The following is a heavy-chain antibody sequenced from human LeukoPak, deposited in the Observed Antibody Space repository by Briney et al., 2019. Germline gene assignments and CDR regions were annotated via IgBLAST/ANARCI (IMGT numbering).Heavy chain of an antibody. CDR2: ISYDGSNK. CDR3: AKDLTRYSGYEGTHYFDY. J-gene: IGHJ4*02. Sequence: GGSLRLSCAASGFTFSSYGMHWVRQAPGKGLEWVAVISYDGSNKYYADSVKGRFTISRDNSKNTLYLQMNSLRAEDTAVYYCAKDLTRYSGYEGTHYFDYWGQGTLVTVSS. V-gene: IGHV3-30*18. D-gene: IGHD5-12*01. CDR1: GFTFSSYG.